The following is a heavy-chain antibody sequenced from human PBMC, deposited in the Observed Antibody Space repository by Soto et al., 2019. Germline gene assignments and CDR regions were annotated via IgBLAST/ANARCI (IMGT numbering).Heavy chain of an antibody. D-gene: IGHD5-12*01. J-gene: IGHJ4*02. CDR2: ISAYNGNT. CDR1: GYTFTSYG. Sequence: ASVKVSCKASGYTFTSYGISWVRQAPGQGLEWMGWISAYNGNTNYAQKLQGRVTMTTDTSTSTAYMELRSLRSDDTAVYYCARDLRRGYSGYDHFDYWGQGTLVTVSS. V-gene: IGHV1-18*01. CDR3: ARDLRRGYSGYDHFDY.